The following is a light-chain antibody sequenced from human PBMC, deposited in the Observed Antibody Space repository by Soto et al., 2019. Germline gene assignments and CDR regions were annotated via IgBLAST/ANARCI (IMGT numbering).Light chain of an antibody. CDR3: QQYENLPS. CDR1: QGIITY. Sequence: DIHWSHSPSFLSASVLYRVTITCRASQGIITYLAWYQQKLGKGPKVLIHDSSNLEIGVPSRFSGSGSGTDFTLTIDNLQPEDIATYYCQQYENLPSFGGGTRLEIK. V-gene: IGKV1-33*01. J-gene: IGKJ5*01. CDR2: DSS.